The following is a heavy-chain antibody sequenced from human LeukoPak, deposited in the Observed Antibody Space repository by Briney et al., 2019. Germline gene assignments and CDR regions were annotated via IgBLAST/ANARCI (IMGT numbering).Heavy chain of an antibody. CDR3: ARGGSGSYFSWLDP. V-gene: IGHV1-69*05. CDR2: IIPIFGTA. CDR1: GGTFSSYA. D-gene: IGHD3-10*01. J-gene: IGHJ5*02. Sequence: ASVKVSCKASGGTFSSYAISWVRQAPGQGLEWMGGIIPIFGTANYAQKFQGRVTMTRDTSISTAYMELNRLRSDDTAVYYCARGGSGSYFSWLDPWGRGTLVTVSS.